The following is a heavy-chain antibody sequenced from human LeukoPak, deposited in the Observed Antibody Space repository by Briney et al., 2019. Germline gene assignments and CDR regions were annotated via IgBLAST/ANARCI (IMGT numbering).Heavy chain of an antibody. CDR3: AKDTKRYYGSGSYSDY. V-gene: IGHV3-9*01. CDR1: GFTFDDYA. Sequence: GRSLRLSCAASGFTFDDYATHWVRQAPGKGLEWVSGISWNSGSIGYADSVKGRFTISRDNAKNSLYLQMNSLRAEDTALYYCAKDTKRYYGSGSYSDYWGQGTLVTVSS. CDR2: ISWNSGSI. D-gene: IGHD3-10*01. J-gene: IGHJ4*02.